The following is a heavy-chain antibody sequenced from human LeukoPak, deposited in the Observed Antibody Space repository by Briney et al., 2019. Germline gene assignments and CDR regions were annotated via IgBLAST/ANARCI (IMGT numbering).Heavy chain of an antibody. CDR1: GGTFSTFA. J-gene: IGHJ3*02. CDR3: ATGGACADAFDI. V-gene: IGHV1-69*11. CDR2: IIPILRQS. D-gene: IGHD3-10*01. Sequence: SVKVSCKASGGTFSTFAINWVRQAPGQGLEWMGRIIPILRQSNSAQKFQGTVSITADEFTNTAYMELSSLRSEDTAVYYCATGGACADAFDIWGQGTMVTVSS.